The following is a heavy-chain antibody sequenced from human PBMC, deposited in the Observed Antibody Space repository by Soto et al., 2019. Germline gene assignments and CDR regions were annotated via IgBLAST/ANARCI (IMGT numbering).Heavy chain of an antibody. CDR1: GFSFGSYA. CDR3: AKGQNSGTYRFYFDY. CDR2: ISGSDGKT. Sequence: GGSLRLSCAASGFSFGSYALSWVRQASGKGLDWVSTISGSDGKTFYADSVKGRFTISRDNSKNTLYLQMNSLRADDTAVYHCAKGQNSGTYRFYFDYWGQGALVTVSS. J-gene: IGHJ4*02. V-gene: IGHV3-23*01. D-gene: IGHD1-26*01.